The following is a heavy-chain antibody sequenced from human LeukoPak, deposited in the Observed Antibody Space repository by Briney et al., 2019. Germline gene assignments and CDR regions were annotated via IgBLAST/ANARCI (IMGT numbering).Heavy chain of an antibody. Sequence: SETLSLTCTVSGGSISSYYWSWIRQPPGKGLEWIGYIYYSGSTYYNPSLKSRVTISVDTSKNQFSLKLSSVTAADTAVYSCARGGFRDAFDIWGQGTMVTVSS. V-gene: IGHV4-59*01. J-gene: IGHJ3*02. CDR2: IYYSGST. CDR1: GGSISSYY. CDR3: ARGGFRDAFDI. D-gene: IGHD3-10*01.